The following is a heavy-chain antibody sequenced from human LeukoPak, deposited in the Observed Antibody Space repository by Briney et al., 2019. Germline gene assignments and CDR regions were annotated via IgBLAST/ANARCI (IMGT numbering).Heavy chain of an antibody. Sequence: SVKLTCKASGGTFSSYAISWVRQAPGQGLEWMGRIIPILGIANYAQKFQSRVTITADKSTSTAYMELSSLRSEDTAVYYCARTPPRRYCSSTSCYGSSFDYWGQGTLVTVSS. V-gene: IGHV1-69*04. CDR1: GGTFSSYA. J-gene: IGHJ4*02. CDR2: IIPILGIA. CDR3: ARTPPRRYCSSTSCYGSSFDY. D-gene: IGHD2-2*01.